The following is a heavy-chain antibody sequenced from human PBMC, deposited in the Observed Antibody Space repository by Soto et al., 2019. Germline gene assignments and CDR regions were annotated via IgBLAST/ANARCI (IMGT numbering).Heavy chain of an antibody. D-gene: IGHD1-1*01. Sequence: QVHLVQSGAEVKKPGASVKVSCKGSGYGFTTYGITWVRQAPGQGLEWMAWISAHNCNTNYAQKLQGRVTVTRDTSTSTAYMELRSLRSDATAVYYCARGRYGDYWGQGALVTVSS. J-gene: IGHJ4*02. V-gene: IGHV1-18*01. CDR1: GYGFTTYG. CDR3: ARGRYGDY. CDR2: ISAHNCNT.